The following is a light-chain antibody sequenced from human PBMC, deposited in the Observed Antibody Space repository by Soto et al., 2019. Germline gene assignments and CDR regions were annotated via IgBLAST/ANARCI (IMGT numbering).Light chain of an antibody. CDR1: QSVRNNY. CDR3: QQYGDSWS. J-gene: IGKJ1*01. Sequence: EIVLTQSPGTLSLSPGERATLSCRASQSVRNNYLAWYQQKPGQAPRVLIHATSNRATGIPDRFSGSGSGTYFTLTISRLEPEDFAVYYCQQYGDSWSFGQGTKVEIK. CDR2: ATS. V-gene: IGKV3-20*01.